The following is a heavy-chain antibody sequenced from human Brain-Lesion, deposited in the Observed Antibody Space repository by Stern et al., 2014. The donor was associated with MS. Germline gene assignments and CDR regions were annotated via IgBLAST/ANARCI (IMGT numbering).Heavy chain of an antibody. J-gene: IGHJ6*02. D-gene: IGHD2-15*01. Sequence: VQLVESGGGLDKPGGSLRLSCEASGFTLNSYCMNWVRQAPGKGLEWVSSLRVGTDYTYYADSVKGRFTISRDNPKKSLFLQMNTLRAEDAGIYFCSRVDCSGANCFNYYYGMDYWGQGTTVTVSS. CDR3: SRVDCSGANCFNYYYGMDY. CDR2: LRVGTDYT. V-gene: IGHV3-21*01. CDR1: GFTLNSYC.